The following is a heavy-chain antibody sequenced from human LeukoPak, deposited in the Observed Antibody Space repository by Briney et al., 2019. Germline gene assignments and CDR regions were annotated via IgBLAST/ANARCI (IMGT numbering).Heavy chain of an antibody. Sequence: GASVKVSCKASGYTFTSYDINWVRQATGQGLEWMGWMNPNSGNTGYAQKFQGRVTMTRNTSISTAYMELSSLRSEDTAVYYCARGLGCSSTSCYTRDDYWGQGTLVTVSS. CDR3: ARGLGCSSTSCYTRDDY. J-gene: IGHJ4*02. CDR1: GYTFTSYD. V-gene: IGHV1-8*01. CDR2: MNPNSGNT. D-gene: IGHD2-2*02.